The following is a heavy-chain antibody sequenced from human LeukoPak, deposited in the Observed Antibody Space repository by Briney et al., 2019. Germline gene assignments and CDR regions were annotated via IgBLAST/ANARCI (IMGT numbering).Heavy chain of an antibody. V-gene: IGHV3-53*01. D-gene: IGHD2-15*01. CDR1: GFTVSSNY. CDR3: SRAEGGPRESYYH. J-gene: IGHJ5*02. Sequence: PGGSLRLSCAASGFTVSSNYMNWFRQAPGKGLEWVSLIYSGGYTYYADSVKGRFTISSDNSKNTLYLHMNSLRAEATAVYYCSRAEGGPRESYYHWCQGTLVTVSS. CDR2: IYSGGYT.